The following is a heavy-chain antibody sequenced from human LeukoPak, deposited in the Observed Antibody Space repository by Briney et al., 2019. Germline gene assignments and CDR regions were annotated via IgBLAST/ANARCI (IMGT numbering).Heavy chain of an antibody. CDR2: ISSSSSYI. V-gene: IGHV3-21*01. D-gene: IGHD2-2*02. J-gene: IGHJ3*02. CDR1: GFTFSSYS. CDR3: ARSSPHCSSTSCYNDAFDI. Sequence: PGGSLRLSCAASGFTFSSYSMNWVRQAPGKGLEWVSSISSSSSYIYYADSVKGRFTISRDNANNSLYLQMNSLRAEDTAVYYCARSSPHCSSTSCYNDAFDIWGQGTMVTVSS.